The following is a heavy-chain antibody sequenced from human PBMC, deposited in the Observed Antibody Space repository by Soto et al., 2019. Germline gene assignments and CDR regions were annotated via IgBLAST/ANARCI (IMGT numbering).Heavy chain of an antibody. CDR1: GFTFSSSA. D-gene: IGHD2-15*01. Sequence: EVQLLESGGGLVQPGGSLRLSCAASGFTFSSSAMSWVRQAPGEGLEWVATISPSGDKTYQGDSAKGRFTISRDNSKNTLYLRMNSLRGDDTAVYYCAKDRGGRGNEIDQWGQGALVTVSS. CDR2: ISPSGDKT. V-gene: IGHV3-23*01. CDR3: AKDRGGRGNEIDQ. J-gene: IGHJ4*02.